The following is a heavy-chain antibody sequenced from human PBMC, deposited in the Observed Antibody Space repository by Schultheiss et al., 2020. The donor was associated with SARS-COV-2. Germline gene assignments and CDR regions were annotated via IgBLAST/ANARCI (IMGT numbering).Heavy chain of an antibody. D-gene: IGHD6-19*01. CDR1: GYSFTGYY. Sequence: ASVKVSCKASGYSFTGYYMHWLRQAPGQGLEWMGWINRNDAGTNYAQKLQGRVTMTTDTSTSTVYMELSSLRSEDTAVYYCARDRGSGWTFDYWGQGALVTVSS. J-gene: IGHJ4*02. CDR2: INRNDAGT. V-gene: IGHV1-2*02. CDR3: ARDRGSGWTFDY.